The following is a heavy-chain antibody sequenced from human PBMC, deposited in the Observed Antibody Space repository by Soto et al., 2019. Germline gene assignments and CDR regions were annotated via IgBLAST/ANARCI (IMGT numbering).Heavy chain of an antibody. Sequence: GGSLRLSCAASGFPFSPYTMHWVRQAPGQGLEWVAVISYDGTNQYYADSVKGRFIISRDNSNNTLSLQMHSLKSEDTAVYFCARGAIVGVNDVFDVWGQGTMVTVSS. J-gene: IGHJ3*01. CDR1: GFPFSPYT. D-gene: IGHD1-26*01. V-gene: IGHV3-30*14. CDR2: ISYDGTNQ. CDR3: ARGAIVGVNDVFDV.